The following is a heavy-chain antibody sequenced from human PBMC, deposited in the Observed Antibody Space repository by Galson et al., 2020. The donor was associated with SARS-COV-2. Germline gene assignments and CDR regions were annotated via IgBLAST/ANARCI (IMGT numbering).Heavy chain of an antibody. J-gene: IGHJ2*01. Sequence: SLKISCAASGFTFDDYAMHWVRQAPGKGLEWVSGISLNSGSIGYADSVKGRFTISRDNAKNSLYLQMNSLRAEDTALYYCAKDAISWGLWGRGTLVTVSS. CDR1: GFTFDDYA. D-gene: IGHD3-16*01. V-gene: IGHV3-9*01. CDR2: ISLNSGSI. CDR3: AKDAISWGL.